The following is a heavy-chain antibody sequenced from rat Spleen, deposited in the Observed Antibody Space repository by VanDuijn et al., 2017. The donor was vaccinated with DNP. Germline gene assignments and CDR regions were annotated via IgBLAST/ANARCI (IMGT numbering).Heavy chain of an antibody. CDR2: ISTGGGNT. CDR1: GFTFSNYY. J-gene: IGHJ2*01. V-gene: IGHV5S11*01. D-gene: IGHD1-11*01. CDR3: AKAGGYSPWYFDY. Sequence: EVQLVESGGGLVQPGRSMKLSCAASGFTFSNYYMAWVRQAPTKGLEWVAAISTGGGNTYYRDSVKGRFTISRDNAKSTLYLQMDSLRSEETATYYCAKAGGYSPWYFDYWGQRVMVTVSS.